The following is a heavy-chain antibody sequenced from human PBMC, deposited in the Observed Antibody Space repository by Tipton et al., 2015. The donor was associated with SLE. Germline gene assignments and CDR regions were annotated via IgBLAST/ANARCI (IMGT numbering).Heavy chain of an antibody. CDR1: GFTFSSYA. Sequence: SLRLSCTASGFTFSSYAMTWVRQVPGKGLEWVSSISGSGESTYYADSVKGRFTISRDNSKNTLFLQMNSLRAEDTAVYYCAKRDSGHYFDDWGQGALVTVSS. CDR2: ISGSGEST. J-gene: IGHJ4*02. CDR3: AKRDSGHYFDD. V-gene: IGHV3-23*01. D-gene: IGHD1-26*01.